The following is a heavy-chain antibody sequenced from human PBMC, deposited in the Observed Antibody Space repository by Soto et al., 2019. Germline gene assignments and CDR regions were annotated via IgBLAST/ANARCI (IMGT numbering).Heavy chain of an antibody. CDR1: GFTFRNYV. Sequence: GGSLRLSCAASGFTFRNYVMHWVRQAPGKGLEWVAVISSDGSNKYYADSVKGRFTISRDNSKNTLYLQMNSLRIEDTAVYYYTKDRATHRTYWRQGT. V-gene: IGHV3-30*18. CDR2: ISSDGSNK. J-gene: IGHJ4*02. CDR3: TKDRATHRTY.